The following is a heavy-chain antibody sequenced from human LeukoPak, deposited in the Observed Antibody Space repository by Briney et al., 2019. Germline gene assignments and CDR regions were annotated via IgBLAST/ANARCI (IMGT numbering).Heavy chain of an antibody. Sequence: GESLRLSCAASGFTFSNYKMNWVRQAPGRGLEWVSSISSTSTYIYYTDSVKGRFTISRDNAKNSLYMQMNSLRAEDTAVYYCAIDPGAVDTPMVPVWDYWGQGTVVTVSS. CDR1: GFTFSNYK. CDR2: ISSTSTYI. CDR3: AIDPGAVDTPMVPVWDY. J-gene: IGHJ4*02. D-gene: IGHD5-18*01. V-gene: IGHV3-21*01.